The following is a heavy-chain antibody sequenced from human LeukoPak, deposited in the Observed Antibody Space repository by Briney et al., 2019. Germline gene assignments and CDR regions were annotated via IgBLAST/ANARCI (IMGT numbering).Heavy chain of an antibody. V-gene: IGHV3-64D*06. CDR1: GFTFSSYA. J-gene: IGHJ6*04. Sequence: GGSLRLPCSASGFTFSSYAMHWVRQAPGKGLEYVSAISSNGGSTNYADSVKDRFTISRDNSKNTLYLQMSSLRAEDTAVYYCAKAGSGSYYKSRSGMDVWGKGTTVIVSS. D-gene: IGHD3-10*01. CDR3: AKAGSGSYYKSRSGMDV. CDR2: ISSNGGST.